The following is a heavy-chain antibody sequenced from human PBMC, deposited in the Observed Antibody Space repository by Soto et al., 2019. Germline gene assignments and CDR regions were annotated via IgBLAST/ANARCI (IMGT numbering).Heavy chain of an antibody. CDR2: IYSGGST. J-gene: IGHJ3*02. V-gene: IGHV3-53*01. CDR3: ASASGYSYGYSAFDI. Sequence: GGSLRLSCAASGFTVSSNYMSWVRQAPGKGLEWVSVIYSGGSTYYADSVKGRFTISRDNSKNTLYLQMNSLRAEDTAVYYCASASGYSYGYSAFDIWGQGTMVTVSS. D-gene: IGHD5-18*01. CDR1: GFTVSSNY.